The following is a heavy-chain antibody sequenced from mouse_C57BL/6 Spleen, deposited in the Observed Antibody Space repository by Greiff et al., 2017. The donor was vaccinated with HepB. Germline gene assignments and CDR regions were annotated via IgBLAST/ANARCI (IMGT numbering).Heavy chain of an antibody. J-gene: IGHJ1*03. CDR3: AREGLGGYFDV. CDR1: GFTFSSYT. D-gene: IGHD4-1*01. Sequence: EVKLMESGGGLVKPGGSLKLSCAASGFTFSSYTMSWVRQTPEKRLEWVATISGGGGNTYYPDSVKGRFTISRDNAKNTLYLQMSSLRSEDTALYYCAREGLGGYFDVWGTGTTVTVSS. CDR2: ISGGGGNT. V-gene: IGHV5-9*01.